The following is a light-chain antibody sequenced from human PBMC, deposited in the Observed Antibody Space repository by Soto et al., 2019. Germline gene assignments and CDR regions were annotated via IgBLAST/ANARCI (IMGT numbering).Light chain of an antibody. J-gene: IGLJ3*02. CDR1: SSDVGGYNY. CDR2: EVN. CDR3: QSFDSSLSGGV. V-gene: IGLV2-8*01. Sequence: QSALTQPPSASGSPGQSVAISCTGTSSDVGGYNYVSWYQQHPGKAPKLMIYEVNKRPSGVPDRFSGSKSGNTASLTVSGLQAEDEADYYCQSFDSSLSGGVFGGGTKVTVL.